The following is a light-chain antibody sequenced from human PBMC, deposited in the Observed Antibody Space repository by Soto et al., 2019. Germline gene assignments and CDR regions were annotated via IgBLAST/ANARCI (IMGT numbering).Light chain of an antibody. CDR3: SSYTSTSTWG. J-gene: IGLJ3*02. V-gene: IGLV2-14*01. CDR1: SSDVGGYNY. Sequence: QSVLTQPASVSGSPGQSITISCTGTSSDVGGYNYVSWYQQHPGKAPILMIYEVTNRHSGISYRFSGSKSGNTASLTISGLQAEDEADYYCSSYTSTSTWGFGGGTKLTVL. CDR2: EVT.